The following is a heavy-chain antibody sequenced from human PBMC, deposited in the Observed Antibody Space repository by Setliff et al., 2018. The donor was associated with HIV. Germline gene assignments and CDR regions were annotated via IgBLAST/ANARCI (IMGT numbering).Heavy chain of an antibody. V-gene: IGHV4-4*02. CDR3: AREPRAFDV. CDR2: IYHTGSS. J-gene: IGHJ3*01. CDR1: GGSISSSNW. Sequence: SSETLSLTCAVSGGSISSSNWWSWVRQPPGKGLEWIGEIYHTGSSNYNPSLKSRVTISVDTSKNQFSLKLRSVTAADTAVYFCAREPRAFDVWGQGTMVTVSS.